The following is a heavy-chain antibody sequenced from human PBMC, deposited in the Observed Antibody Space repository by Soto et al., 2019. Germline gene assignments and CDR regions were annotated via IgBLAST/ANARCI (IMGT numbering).Heavy chain of an antibody. CDR1: GGSFSSYA. CDR2: SIPIFGTA. Sequence: SVKGSCKASGGSFSSYAISWVRQAHGQGREWMGGSIPIFGTANYAQKFQGRVTITADESTSTAYMELSSLRSQDTAVYYCASTRPPASSRTTSRYTPFSSYYGLDVCGQGTTVTVSS. CDR3: ASTRPPASSRTTSRYTPFSSYYGLDV. J-gene: IGHJ6*02. V-gene: IGHV1-69*01. D-gene: IGHD2-2*01.